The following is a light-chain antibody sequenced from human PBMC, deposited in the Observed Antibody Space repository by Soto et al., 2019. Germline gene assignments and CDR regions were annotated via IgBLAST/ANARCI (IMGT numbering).Light chain of an antibody. Sequence: DILVTQSPPSLSASVGDRVTITCQTSQSIINFLNWYQQKPGKAPDLLIYAASTLQSGVPSRFSGSGSGTDFTLTISSXQPEDSATYYCHQTYIAPWAFGQGTKVDIK. CDR3: HQTYIAPWA. CDR2: AAS. J-gene: IGKJ1*01. V-gene: IGKV1-39*01. CDR1: QSIINF.